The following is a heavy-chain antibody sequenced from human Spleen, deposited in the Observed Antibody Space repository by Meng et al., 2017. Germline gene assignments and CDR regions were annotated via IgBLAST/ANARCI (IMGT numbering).Heavy chain of an antibody. CDR1: GFTFSSYW. V-gene: IGHV3-7*01. CDR3: ASYYYDSSGSPSGAFDI. Sequence: GESLKISCAASGFTFSSYWMSWVRQAPGKGLEWVANIKQDGSEKYYVDSVKGRFTISRDNAKNSLYLQMNSLRAEDTAVYYCASYYYDSSGSPSGAFDIWGQGTMVTVSS. J-gene: IGHJ3*02. D-gene: IGHD3-22*01. CDR2: IKQDGSEK.